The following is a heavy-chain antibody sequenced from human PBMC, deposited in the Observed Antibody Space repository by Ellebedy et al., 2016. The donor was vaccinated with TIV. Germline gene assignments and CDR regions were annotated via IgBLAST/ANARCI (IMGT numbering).Heavy chain of an antibody. D-gene: IGHD4-17*01. Sequence: GSLRLSXSVSGASISDYWWSWIRQPAGKGLEWIGRVFATGDTNYISSLKSRVSVSVTTSKNEFSLMLSSVTAADTAVYYCAKNWDFGDSFDYWGQGLLVVVSS. CDR2: VFATGDT. CDR1: GASISDYW. J-gene: IGHJ4*02. V-gene: IGHV4-4*07. CDR3: AKNWDFGDSFDY.